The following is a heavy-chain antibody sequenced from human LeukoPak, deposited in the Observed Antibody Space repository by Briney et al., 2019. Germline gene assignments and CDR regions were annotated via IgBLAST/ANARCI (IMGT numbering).Heavy chain of an antibody. Sequence: PSETLSLTCAVYGGSFSGYYWSWIRQPPGKGLEWIGEINHSGSTNYNPSLKSRVTISVDTSKNQFSLKLSSVTAADTAVYYCARGRTSYYGSGSYYGKFDPWGQGTLVTVSS. CDR3: ARGRTSYYGSGSYYGKFDP. CDR2: INHSGST. V-gene: IGHV4-34*01. J-gene: IGHJ5*02. D-gene: IGHD3-10*01. CDR1: GGSFSGYY.